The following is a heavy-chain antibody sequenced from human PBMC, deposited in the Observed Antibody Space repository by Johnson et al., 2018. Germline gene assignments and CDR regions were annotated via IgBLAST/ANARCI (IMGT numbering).Heavy chain of an antibody. V-gene: IGHV3-30*18. CDR2: ISYDGSNV. J-gene: IGHJ6*03. Sequence: VQLVESGGGVVQPGRSLRLSCAASGFTFSSFDMHWVRQAPGKGLEGVAVISYDGSNVYYGDSVKGRFTISRDNSKNTLYLQMNRLRPEDTAVYYCAKDAEMYYNMDVWGKGTTVTVSS. CDR1: GFTFSSFD. D-gene: IGHD5-24*01. CDR3: AKDAEMYYNMDV.